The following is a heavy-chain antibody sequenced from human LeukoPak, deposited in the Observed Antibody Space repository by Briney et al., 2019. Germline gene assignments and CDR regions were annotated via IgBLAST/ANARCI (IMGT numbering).Heavy chain of an antibody. Sequence: ASVKVSCKVSGYTLTELSMHWVRQAPGNGLEWMGGFDPEDGETIYAQKFQGRVTMTEDTSTDTAYMELSSLRSEDTAVYYCATGQGSGWYNFHYFDHWGQGTLVTVSS. CDR2: FDPEDGET. CDR1: GYTLTELS. D-gene: IGHD6-19*01. J-gene: IGHJ4*02. CDR3: ATGQGSGWYNFHYFDH. V-gene: IGHV1-24*01.